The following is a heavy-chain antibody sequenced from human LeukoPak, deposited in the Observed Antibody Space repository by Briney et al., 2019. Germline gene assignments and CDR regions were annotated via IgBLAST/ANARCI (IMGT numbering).Heavy chain of an antibody. CDR3: ARDRTGLVWFGESTHDAFDM. CDR1: GGSISTSNYY. CDR2: IFYSGST. Sequence: SETLSLTCTVSGGSISTSNYYWGWIRQPPGKGLEWIGNIFYSGSTYYSPSLRSRVTISLDTSRNQFSLKLSSVTAADTAVYYCARDRTGLVWFGESTHDAFDMWGQGTMVTVSS. D-gene: IGHD3-10*01. J-gene: IGHJ3*02. V-gene: IGHV4-39*07.